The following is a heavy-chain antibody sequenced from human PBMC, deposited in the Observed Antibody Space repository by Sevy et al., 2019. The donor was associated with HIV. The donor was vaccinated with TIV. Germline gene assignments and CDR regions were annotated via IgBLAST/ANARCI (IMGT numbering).Heavy chain of an antibody. CDR1: GFSFSTYA. D-gene: IGHD3-22*01. CDR3: AKEGPGYNYDRSGYFPS. CDR2: ISGSGSNT. J-gene: IGHJ4*02. Sequence: GGSLRLSCAASGFSFSTYAMTWVRQAPGKGLEWVSAISGSGSNTYNADSVKGRFTISRDNSKNTLYLQMNSLRAEDTAVYYCAKEGPGYNYDRSGYFPSGGQGTLVTVSS. V-gene: IGHV3-23*01.